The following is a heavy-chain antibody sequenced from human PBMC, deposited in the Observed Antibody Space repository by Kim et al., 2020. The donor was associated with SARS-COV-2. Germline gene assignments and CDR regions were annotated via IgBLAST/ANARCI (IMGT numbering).Heavy chain of an antibody. D-gene: IGHD3-16*01. J-gene: IGHJ4*02. CDR2: IIPIFATA. CDR3: ARDTKREGYTYDLYY. V-gene: IGHV1-69*06. Sequence: SVKVSCKASGGTFSSYAISWVRQAPGQGLEWMGGIIPIFATANYAQKFQGRVTITADKSTSTAYMELSSLRSEDTAAYYCARDTKREGYTYDLYYCRQG. CDR1: GGTFSSYA.